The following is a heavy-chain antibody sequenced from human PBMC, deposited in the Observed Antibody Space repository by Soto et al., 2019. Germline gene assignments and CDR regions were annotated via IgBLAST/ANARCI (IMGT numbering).Heavy chain of an antibody. V-gene: IGHV4-4*07. CDR3: ARGGIQLSYAFDY. J-gene: IGHJ4*02. Sequence: ETLSLTCSVSGSSFSNFYWSWIRPPAGKGLEWIGRIYTSGATSYNPSLKSRVTMSVDTSQTQMSLSVRSVTAADTAVYFCARGGIQLSYAFDYWGPGILVTVSS. CDR2: IYTSGAT. D-gene: IGHD1-1*01. CDR1: GSSFSNFY.